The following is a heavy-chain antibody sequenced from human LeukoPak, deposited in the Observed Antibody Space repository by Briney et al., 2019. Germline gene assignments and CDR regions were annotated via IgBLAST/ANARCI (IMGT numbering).Heavy chain of an antibody. V-gene: IGHV4-34*01. CDR2: INYSGIT. J-gene: IGHJ6*02. CDR1: GGSFRGYY. Sequence: PSETLSLTCGVYGGSFRGYYWSWIRQPPGKGLEWIGDINYSGITNYNPSLKSRVTISVDTSQSQFSLKLTSVTAADTAVYYCARGPFAPDVWGQGTTVTVSS. CDR3: ARGPFAPDV.